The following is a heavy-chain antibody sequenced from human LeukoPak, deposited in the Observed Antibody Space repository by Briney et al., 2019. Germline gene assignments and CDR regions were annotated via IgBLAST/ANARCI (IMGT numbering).Heavy chain of an antibody. CDR2: ISQNGDNT. V-gene: IGHV3-64D*06. D-gene: IGHD3-10*01. Sequence: GGSLRLSCSVSGFSFSSYVLHWVRQAPGKGLESVSGISQNGDNTYYADSVKGRFTISKDNSENTLYLQMNSLRPEDTDVYYCMNPNHYGSGRWGQGTLVTVSS. J-gene: IGHJ4*02. CDR1: GFSFSSYV. CDR3: MNPNHYGSGR.